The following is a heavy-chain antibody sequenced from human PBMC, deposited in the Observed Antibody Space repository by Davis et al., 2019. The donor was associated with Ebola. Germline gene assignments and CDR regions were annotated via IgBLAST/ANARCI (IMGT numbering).Heavy chain of an antibody. CDR3: AKTERIFGVVNYYGMDV. CDR2: ISGSGGST. Sequence: PGGSLRLSCAASGFTFSSYAMSWVRQAPGKGLEWVSAISGSGGSTYYADSVKGRFTISRDNSKNTLYLQMNSLRAEDTAVYYCAKTERIFGVVNYYGMDVWGQGTTVTVSS. V-gene: IGHV3-23*01. J-gene: IGHJ6*02. D-gene: IGHD3-3*01. CDR1: GFTFSSYA.